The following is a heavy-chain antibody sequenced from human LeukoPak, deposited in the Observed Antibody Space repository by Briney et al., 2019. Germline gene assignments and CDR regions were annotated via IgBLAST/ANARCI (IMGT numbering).Heavy chain of an antibody. CDR2: ILSSGST. CDR1: GASISSYY. V-gene: IGHV4-59*01. CDR3: ARTNQISETAFDI. Sequence: SETLSLTCTVSGASISSYYWSWIRQTPGKGLEWIGYILSSGSTNYNPSVKSRVTISVDTSKNQFSLKLSSVTAADTAVYYCARTNQISETAFDIWGQGTMVIVSS. D-gene: IGHD1-14*01. J-gene: IGHJ3*02.